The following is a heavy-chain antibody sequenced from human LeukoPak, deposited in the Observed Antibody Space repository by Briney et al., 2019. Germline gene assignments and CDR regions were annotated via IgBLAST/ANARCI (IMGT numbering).Heavy chain of an antibody. CDR1: GGSISSGPYY. CDR2: IYYSGST. Sequence: SETLSLTCTVSGGSISSGPYYWVWIRQPPGKGLEWIVYIYYSGSTNDNPSLKSRVTISVDTSNNQFSLKLSSVTAADTAVYYCARGSYSSSWYGDAFDIWGQGTMVTVSS. CDR3: ARGSYSSSWYGDAFDI. D-gene: IGHD6-13*01. J-gene: IGHJ3*02. V-gene: IGHV4-61*01.